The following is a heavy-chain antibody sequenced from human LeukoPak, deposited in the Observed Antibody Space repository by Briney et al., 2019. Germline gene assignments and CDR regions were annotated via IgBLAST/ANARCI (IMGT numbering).Heavy chain of an antibody. CDR1: GYSFTSYW. Sequence: GESLKISCKGSGYSFTSYWIGWVRQMPGKGLEWTGIIYPGDSDTRYSPSFQGQVTISADKSISTAYLQWGSLKASDTAMYYCARLEVTTYSDAFDIWGQGTMVTVSS. CDR3: ARLEVTTYSDAFDI. J-gene: IGHJ3*02. D-gene: IGHD4-17*01. CDR2: IYPGDSDT. V-gene: IGHV5-51*01.